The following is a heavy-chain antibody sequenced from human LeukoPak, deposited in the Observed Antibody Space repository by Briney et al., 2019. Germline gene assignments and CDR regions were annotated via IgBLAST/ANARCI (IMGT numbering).Heavy chain of an antibody. CDR3: ARQTRDGSGSRGYSFDF. CDR1: GYIFTHNW. J-gene: IGHJ4*02. V-gene: IGHV5-51*01. Sequence: GESLKISCKGSGYIFTHNWIGWVRQVPGKGLEWMVIIYPGDSDTRYSPSFEGQVTISVDKSISTAYLQWSCLKASDTAMYYCARQTRDGSGSRGYSFDFWGQGTLVTVSS. CDR2: IYPGDSDT. D-gene: IGHD3-10*01.